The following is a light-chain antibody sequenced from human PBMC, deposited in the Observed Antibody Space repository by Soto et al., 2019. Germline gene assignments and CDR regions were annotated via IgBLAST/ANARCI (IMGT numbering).Light chain of an antibody. Sequence: EIVLTQSPATLSLSPGERATLSCRASQSVSSYLAWYQQKPGQAPRLLIYDASNRATGIPARFSGSGSGTDFTLTISSLEPEXFAVYYCQQRSNWPTFGQGTKV. CDR3: QQRSNWPT. V-gene: IGKV3-11*01. CDR1: QSVSSY. J-gene: IGKJ1*01. CDR2: DAS.